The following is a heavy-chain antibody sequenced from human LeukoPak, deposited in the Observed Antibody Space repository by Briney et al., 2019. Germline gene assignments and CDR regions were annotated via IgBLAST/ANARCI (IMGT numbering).Heavy chain of an antibody. Sequence: ASVKVSCKASGYTFTGYYMHWVRQAPGQGLEWMGRINPNSGGTNSAQKFQGRVTMTRDTSISTAYMELSRLRSDDTAVYYCARLAGGGSYLGEDYWGQGTLVTVSS. CDR3: ARLAGGGSYLGEDY. V-gene: IGHV1-2*06. D-gene: IGHD1-26*01. CDR1: GYTFTGYY. J-gene: IGHJ4*02. CDR2: INPNSGGT.